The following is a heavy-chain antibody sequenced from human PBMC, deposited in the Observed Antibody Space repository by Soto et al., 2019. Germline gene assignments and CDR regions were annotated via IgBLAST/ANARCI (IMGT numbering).Heavy chain of an antibody. CDR1: GFSLSTSGVG. Sequence: QITLKESGPTLVKPTQTLTLTCTFSGFSLSTSGVGVGWIRQPPGKALEWLALIYWDDDKRYSPSLKSRLTITEDTSKNQVVLTMTNMDPVDTATYYCAHRLALREGDAFDIWGQGTMVTVSS. V-gene: IGHV2-5*02. CDR3: AHRLALREGDAFDI. J-gene: IGHJ3*02. CDR2: IYWDDDK. D-gene: IGHD2-8*01.